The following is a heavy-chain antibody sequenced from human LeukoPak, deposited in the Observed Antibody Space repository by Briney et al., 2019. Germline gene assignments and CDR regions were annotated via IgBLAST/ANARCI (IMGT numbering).Heavy chain of an antibody. V-gene: IGHV3-74*01. CDR2: INSDGSST. Sequence: GGSLRLSCAASGFTFSSYWMHWVRQAPGKGLVWVSRINSDGSSTSYADSVKGRFTISRDNAKNTLYLQMNSLRAEDTAVYYCARAGDGYRYYYYGMDVWGQGTTVTVSS. CDR1: GFTFSSYW. D-gene: IGHD5-24*01. CDR3: ARAGDGYRYYYYGMDV. J-gene: IGHJ6*02.